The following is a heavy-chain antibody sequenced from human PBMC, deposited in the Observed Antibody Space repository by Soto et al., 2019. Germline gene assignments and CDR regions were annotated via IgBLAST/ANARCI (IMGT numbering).Heavy chain of an antibody. V-gene: IGHV4-4*07. CDR2: IYSSGRT. CDR1: GGSTSGKY. D-gene: IGHD3-9*01. Sequence: QVHLQESGPGVVKASETLSLTCSLSGGSTSGKYWSWIRQSAGKGLEWIGRIYSSGRTLYNPSLGSRVSMSVAQNSFSLRLTSVTAADTAIYYCARDFDVNTALDYWYFDLWGRGTQVSVSS. J-gene: IGHJ2*01. CDR3: ARDFDVNTALDYWYFDL.